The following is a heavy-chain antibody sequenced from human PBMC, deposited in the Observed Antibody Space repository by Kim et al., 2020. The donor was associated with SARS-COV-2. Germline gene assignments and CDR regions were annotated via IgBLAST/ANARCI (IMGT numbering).Heavy chain of an antibody. CDR1: GYTFTGYY. J-gene: IGHJ4*02. Sequence: ASVKVSCKASGYTFTGYYMHWVRQAPGQGLEWMGWINPNSGGTNYAQKFQGRVTMTRDTSISTAYMELSRLRSDDTAVYYCTVREGSITIFGSLSFDYWGQGTLVTVSS. CDR2: INPNSGGT. V-gene: IGHV1-2*02. CDR3: TVREGSITIFGSLSFDY. D-gene: IGHD3-3*01.